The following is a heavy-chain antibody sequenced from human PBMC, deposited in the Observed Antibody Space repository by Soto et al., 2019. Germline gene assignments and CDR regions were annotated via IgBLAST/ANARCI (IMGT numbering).Heavy chain of an antibody. CDR3: ARVPGIAAQMDWFDP. CDR2: INPNSGGT. D-gene: IGHD6-13*01. V-gene: IGHV1-2*02. J-gene: IGHJ5*02. Sequence: VASVKVSCKASGYTFTGYYMHWVRQAPGQGLEWMGWINPNSGGTNYAQKFQGRVTMTRDTSISTAYMELSRLRSDDTAVYYCARVPGIAAQMDWFDPWGQGTLVTVSS. CDR1: GYTFTGYY.